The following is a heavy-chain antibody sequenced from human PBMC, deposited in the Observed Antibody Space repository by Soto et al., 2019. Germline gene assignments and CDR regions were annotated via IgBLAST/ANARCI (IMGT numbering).Heavy chain of an antibody. CDR3: ARMYGSGSYSGY. Sequence: QVQLVQSGAEVKKPGASVKVSCKASGYTFTSYGISWVRQAPGQGLEWMGWISAYNGNTNYAQKLHGRVHMTTEPDTSTAYMELRSLISDDTAVYYCARMYGSGSYSGYWGQGTLVTVSS. V-gene: IGHV1-18*04. CDR1: GYTFTSYG. CDR2: ISAYNGNT. D-gene: IGHD3-10*01. J-gene: IGHJ4*02.